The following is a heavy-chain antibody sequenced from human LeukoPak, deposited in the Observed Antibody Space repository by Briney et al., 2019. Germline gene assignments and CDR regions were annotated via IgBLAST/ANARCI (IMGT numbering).Heavy chain of an antibody. CDR3: ARDDAFDL. CDR2: LGWDGGSI. V-gene: IGHV3-9*01. J-gene: IGHJ3*01. CDR1: GFTFHDHA. Sequence: GRSLRLSCEASGFTFHDHAMHWVRQAPGKGLGWVSGLGWDGGSIGYADSVKGRFTISRDNAKKSLYLQMNSLGVEATALYYCARDDAFDLWGQGPMVTVSS.